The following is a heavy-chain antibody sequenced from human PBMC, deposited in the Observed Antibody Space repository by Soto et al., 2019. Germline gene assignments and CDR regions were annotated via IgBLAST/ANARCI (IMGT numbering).Heavy chain of an antibody. D-gene: IGHD1-26*01. Sequence: QVHLVQSGAEVKKPGASVKVSCKTSGYSFPDFYIHWVRQAPGQGLEWMGWINPKDGGTNFARKFKGRATMTRNTSISTIYRGVSSLESDDTAVYYCARPTSGSGAKWGQEPLGTVSS. J-gene: IGHJ4*02. CDR3: ARPTSGSGAK. CDR1: GYSFPDFY. V-gene: IGHV1-2*02. CDR2: INPKDGGT.